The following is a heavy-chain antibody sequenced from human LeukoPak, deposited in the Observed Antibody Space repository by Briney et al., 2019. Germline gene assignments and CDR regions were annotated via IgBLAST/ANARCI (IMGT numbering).Heavy chain of an antibody. D-gene: IGHD3-22*01. CDR1: GNTFTSYG. V-gene: IGHV1-18*01. CDR2: ISANNGNT. Sequence: RASVKVSCKASGNTFTSYGISWVRQAPGQGLEWMGWISANNGNTNYAQKFQGRVTMTTDTSTSTAYMELRSLRSDDTAVYYCARTPPNSYDSSGFYAPFDHWGQGTLVTVSS. CDR3: ARTPPNSYDSSGFYAPFDH. J-gene: IGHJ5*02.